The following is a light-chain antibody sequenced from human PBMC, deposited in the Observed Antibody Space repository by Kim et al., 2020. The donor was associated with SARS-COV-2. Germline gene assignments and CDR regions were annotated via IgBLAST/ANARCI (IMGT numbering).Light chain of an antibody. CDR1: HGVCND. J-gene: IGKJ4*01. CDR2: AAS. Sequence: AAVGDRVTITYRASHGVCNDIAWYKQKPEKAPNLLIYAASTLQSEVPSRFSGSGSGTDLTLTIRSLQPEDFATYSCQQLQSFPLTIGAGTTVDIK. CDR3: QQLQSFPLT. V-gene: IGKV1-9*01.